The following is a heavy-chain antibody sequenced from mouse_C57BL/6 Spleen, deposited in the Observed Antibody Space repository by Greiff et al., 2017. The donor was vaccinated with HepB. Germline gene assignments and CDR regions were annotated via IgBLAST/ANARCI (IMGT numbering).Heavy chain of an antibody. CDR3: ARPFTTVVVRGWYFDV. CDR2: IYPGSGST. J-gene: IGHJ1*03. D-gene: IGHD1-1*01. V-gene: IGHV1-55*01. CDR1: GYTFTSYW. Sequence: QVQLQQPGAELVKPGASVKMSCKASGYTFTSYWITWVKQRPGQGLEWIGDIYPGSGSTNYNEKFKSKATLTVDTSSSTAYMQLSSLTSEDSAVYYCARPFTTVVVRGWYFDVWGTGTTVTVSS.